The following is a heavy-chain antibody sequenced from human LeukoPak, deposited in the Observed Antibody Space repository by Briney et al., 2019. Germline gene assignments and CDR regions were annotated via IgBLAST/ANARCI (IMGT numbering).Heavy chain of an antibody. J-gene: IGHJ4*02. Sequence: QPGRSLRLSCAASGFTFSSYGMHWVRQAPDKGLEWVAVIWSDGSSKYYADSVKGRFTISRDNSKNTLYLQMNSLRTEDTAVYYCVRDHQYCSGGYCYSADFDYWGQGALVTVSS. CDR1: GFTFSSYG. CDR3: VRDHQYCSGGYCYSADFDY. D-gene: IGHD2-15*01. V-gene: IGHV3-33*01. CDR2: IWSDGSSK.